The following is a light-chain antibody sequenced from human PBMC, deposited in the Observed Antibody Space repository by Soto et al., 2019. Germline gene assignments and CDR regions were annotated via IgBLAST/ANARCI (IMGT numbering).Light chain of an antibody. V-gene: IGLV1-47*01. J-gene: IGLJ1*01. CDR3: AAWDDSLSGYV. CDR1: SSNIGSNY. Sequence: QSVLTQPPSAPGTPGQRVTISCSGSSSNIGSNYVYWYQQLPGTAPKLLIYRNNQRPSGVPDRFSGSKSGTSASLAFSGLRSEDEADYYCAAWDDSLSGYVFGTGTKLTVL. CDR2: RNN.